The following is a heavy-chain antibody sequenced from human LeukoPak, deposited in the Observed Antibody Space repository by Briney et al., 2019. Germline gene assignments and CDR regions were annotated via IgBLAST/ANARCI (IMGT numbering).Heavy chain of an antibody. CDR2: ISYDGSNK. CDR3: VRFYYQQNWFDP. J-gene: IGHJ5*02. Sequence: GRSLRLSCAASGFTFSSYAMPWVRQAPGKGLEWVAVISYDGSNKYYADSVKGRFTISRDNSKNTLYLQMNSLRAEDTAVYYCVRFYYQQNWFDPWGQGTLVTVSS. CDR1: GFTFSSYA. V-gene: IGHV3-30-3*01. D-gene: IGHD2-2*01.